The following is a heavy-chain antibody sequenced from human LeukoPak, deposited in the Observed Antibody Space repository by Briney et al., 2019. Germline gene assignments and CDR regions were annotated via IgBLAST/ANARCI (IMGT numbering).Heavy chain of an antibody. Sequence: SETLSLTCTVSGGSISSYYWSWIRQPPGKGLEWIGYIYYGGSTNYNPSLKSRVTISVDTSKNQFSLKLSSVTAADTAVYYCARGLDPWGQGTLVTVSS. CDR2: IYYGGST. CDR1: GGSISSYY. J-gene: IGHJ5*02. V-gene: IGHV4-59*01. CDR3: ARGLDP.